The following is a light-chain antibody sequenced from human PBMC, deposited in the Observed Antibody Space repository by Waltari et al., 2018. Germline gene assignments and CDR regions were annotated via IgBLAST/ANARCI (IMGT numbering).Light chain of an antibody. CDR3: LQYNHWPPWT. Sequence: EIEMTQSPATLSVSPGERATLSCRASQSVGSKLAWYQQKPGQAPRLLIYGAYTRATGIPARFTGSGSGTEFTLTISSLQSEDFAVYHCLQYNHWPPWTFGQGTKVEIK. J-gene: IGKJ1*01. V-gene: IGKV3-15*01. CDR2: GAY. CDR1: QSVGSK.